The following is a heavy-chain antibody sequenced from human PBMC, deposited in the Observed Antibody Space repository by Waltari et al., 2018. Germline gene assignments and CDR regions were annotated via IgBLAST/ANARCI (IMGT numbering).Heavy chain of an antibody. D-gene: IGHD6-19*01. CDR2: INHMGST. CDR3: AGAVAGTERNKRHYYYYYMDV. CDR1: GGSFSGYY. V-gene: IGHV4-34*01. J-gene: IGHJ6*03. Sequence: QVQLQQWGAGLLKPSETLSLTCAVYGGSFSGYYWSWIRQPPGKGLEWIGEINHMGSTNYTPSLKSRVTISVDTSKNQFSLKLSSVTAADTAVYYCAGAVAGTERNKRHYYYYYMDVWGKGTTVTVSS.